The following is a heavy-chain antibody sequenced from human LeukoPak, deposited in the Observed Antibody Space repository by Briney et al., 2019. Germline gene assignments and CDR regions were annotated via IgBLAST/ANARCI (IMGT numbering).Heavy chain of an antibody. CDR2: ISGGGTIT. CDR1: GFSINTYT. J-gene: IGHJ4*02. D-gene: IGHD2-15*01. CDR3: AKVTQSGGGVDY. Sequence: HPGQSLRLSCDASGFSINTYTMYWVRQAPGKGLEWDSGISGGGTITNYADSVKGRFTISRDNAKNTLYLQMNGLRAEDTAVYYCAKVTQSGGGVDYWGQGTLVTVSS. V-gene: IGHV3-23*01.